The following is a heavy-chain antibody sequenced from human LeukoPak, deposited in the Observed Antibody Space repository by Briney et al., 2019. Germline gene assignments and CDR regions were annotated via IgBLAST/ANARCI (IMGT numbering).Heavy chain of an antibody. CDR3: ARDYGFYSGLYFFDY. J-gene: IGHJ4*02. V-gene: IGHV1-2*02. CDR2: INPNSGGT. CDR1: EYTFTGHY. D-gene: IGHD1-26*01. Sequence: GASVKVSCKASEYTFTGHYIHWVRQAPGQGLEWMGWINPNSGGTKYAQKFQGRVTMTRDTSISTAYMELSKLRSDDTAVYSCARDYGFYSGLYFFDYWGQGTLVTVSS.